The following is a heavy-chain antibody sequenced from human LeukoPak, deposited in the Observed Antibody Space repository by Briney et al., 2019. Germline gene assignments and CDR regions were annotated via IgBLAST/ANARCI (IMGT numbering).Heavy chain of an antibody. CDR3: ASNGGDRAIDY. V-gene: IGHV4-34*01. CDR1: GGSFSGYY. CDR2: INHSGST. D-gene: IGHD2-21*02. Sequence: SETLSLTCAVYGGSFSGYYWSWIRQPPGKGLEWIGEINHSGSTNYNPSLKSRVTISVDRSKNQFSLKLSSVTAADTAVYYCASNGGDRAIDYWGQGTLVTVSS. J-gene: IGHJ4*02.